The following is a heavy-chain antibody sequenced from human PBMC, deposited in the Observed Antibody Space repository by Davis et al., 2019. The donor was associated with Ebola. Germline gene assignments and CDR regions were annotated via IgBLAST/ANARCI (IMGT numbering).Heavy chain of an antibody. J-gene: IGHJ4*02. CDR3: ARDHPEYYDFWSGYYRY. CDR2: ISSSSSYI. CDR1: GFTFSSYG. D-gene: IGHD3-3*01. V-gene: IGHV3-21*01. Sequence: GESLKISCAASGFTFSSYGMHWVRQAPGKGLEWVSSISSSSSYIYYADSVKGRFTISRDNAKNSLYLQMNSLRAEDTAVYYCARDHPEYYDFWSGYYRYWGQGTLVTVSS.